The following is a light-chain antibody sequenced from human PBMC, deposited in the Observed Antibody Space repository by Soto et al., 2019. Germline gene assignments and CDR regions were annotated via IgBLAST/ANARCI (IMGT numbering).Light chain of an antibody. CDR1: SSNIGADYD. CDR3: QSFDRSLRGYV. CDR2: GSI. J-gene: IGLJ1*01. Sequence: QLVLAQPPSVSGAPGQRVTVSCTGTSSNIGADYDVHWYQQLPGTAPKLLIYGSINRPSGVPDRFSASKSGTSASLVITGLQAEDEADYYCQSFDRSLRGYVFGSGTKITVL. V-gene: IGLV1-40*01.